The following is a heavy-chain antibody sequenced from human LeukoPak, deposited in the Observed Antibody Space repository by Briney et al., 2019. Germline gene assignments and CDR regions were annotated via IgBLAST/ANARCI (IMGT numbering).Heavy chain of an antibody. V-gene: IGHV3-33*01. Sequence: PGRSLRLSCAASGFTFSSYGMHWVRQAPGKGLEWVAVIWYDGSNKYYADSVKGRFTISRDNSKNTLYLQMNSLRAEDTAVYYCARNVIVVPDAFDIWGQGTMVTVSS. CDR3: ARNVIVVPDAFDI. CDR1: GFTFSSYG. CDR2: IWYDGSNK. J-gene: IGHJ3*02. D-gene: IGHD3-22*01.